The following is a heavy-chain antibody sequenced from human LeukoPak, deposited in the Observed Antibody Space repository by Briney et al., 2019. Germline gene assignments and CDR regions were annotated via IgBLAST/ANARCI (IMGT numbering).Heavy chain of an antibody. D-gene: IGHD3-3*01. CDR1: GYTFTSYA. CDR3: AREGPYYDFWSGYYPGDY. CDR2: INTNTGNP. J-gene: IGHJ4*02. V-gene: IGHV7-4-1*02. Sequence: ASVKVSCKASGYTFTSYAMNWVRQAPGQGLEWMGWINTNTGNPTYAQGFTGRFVFSLDTSVSTAYLQISSLKAEDTAVYYRAREGPYYDFWSGYYPGDYWGQGTLVTVSS.